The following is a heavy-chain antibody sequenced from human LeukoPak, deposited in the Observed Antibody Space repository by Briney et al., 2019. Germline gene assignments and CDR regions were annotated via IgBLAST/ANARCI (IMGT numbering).Heavy chain of an antibody. Sequence: GGSLRLSCAASGFIFSDYGMHWVRQAPGKGLEWVAFIRYDGSQKYYANSVKGRFTISRDDSRNTIYLQMNSLRVEDTAVYYCAKIGQREYSGYDRYYFDYWGQGTLVTVSS. J-gene: IGHJ4*02. V-gene: IGHV3-30*02. CDR3: AKIGQREYSGYDRYYFDY. D-gene: IGHD5-12*01. CDR1: GFIFSDYG. CDR2: IRYDGSQK.